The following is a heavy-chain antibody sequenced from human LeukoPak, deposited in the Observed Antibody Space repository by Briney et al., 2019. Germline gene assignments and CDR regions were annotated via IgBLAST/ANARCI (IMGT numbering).Heavy chain of an antibody. V-gene: IGHV3-33*06. D-gene: IGHD6-13*01. CDR1: GFTFSSYG. CDR3: AKDRGAAAGTFYFDY. J-gene: IGHJ4*02. CDR2: IWDDGSNK. Sequence: PGGSLRLSCAASGFTFSSYGMHWVRQAPGKGLEWVAVIWDDGSNKYYADSVKGRFTISRDNSKNTLYLQMNSLRAEDTAVYYCAKDRGAAAGTFYFDYWGQGTLVTVSS.